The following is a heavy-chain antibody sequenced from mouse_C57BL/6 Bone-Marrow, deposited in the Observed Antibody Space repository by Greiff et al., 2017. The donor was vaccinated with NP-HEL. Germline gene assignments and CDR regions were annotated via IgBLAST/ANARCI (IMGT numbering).Heavy chain of an antibody. D-gene: IGHD4-1*01. CDR3: ARHGPGRNFDY. V-gene: IGHV5-9*01. CDR1: GFTFSSYT. CDR2: ISGGGGNT. Sequence: VQLKESGGGLVKPGGSLKLSCAASGFTFSSYTMSWVRQTPEKRLEWVATISGGGGNTYYPDSVKGRFTISRDNAKNTLYLQMSSLRSEDTALYYCARHGPGRNFDYWGQGTTLTVSS. J-gene: IGHJ2*01.